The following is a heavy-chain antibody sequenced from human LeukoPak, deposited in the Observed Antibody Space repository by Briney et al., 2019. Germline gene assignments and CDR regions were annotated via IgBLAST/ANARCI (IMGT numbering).Heavy chain of an antibody. V-gene: IGHV4-61*02. CDR1: GGSISSGSYY. CDR3: ARSGFGTTNIYSYFAY. D-gene: IGHD1-7*01. J-gene: IGHJ4*02. Sequence: SQTLSLTCTVSGGSISSGSYYWSWIRQPAGKELEWIGRIYTTGSTNYNPSLKSRVTISVDTSKNHFSLTLTSVAAADTAIYYCARSGFGTTNIYSYFAYWGQGTLVTVSS. CDR2: IYTTGST.